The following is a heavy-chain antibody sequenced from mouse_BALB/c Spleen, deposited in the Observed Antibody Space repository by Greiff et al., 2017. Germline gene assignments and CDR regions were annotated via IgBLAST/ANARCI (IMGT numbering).Heavy chain of an antibody. Sequence: DVQLVESGGGLVKPGGSLKLSCAASGFTFSSYAMSWVRQTPEKRLEWVASISSGGSTYYPDSVKGRFTISRDNARNILYLQMSSLRSEDTAMYYCAREGVITTGYAMDDWGQGTSVTVSS. CDR3: AREGVITTGYAMDD. CDR2: ISSGGST. V-gene: IGHV5-6-5*01. D-gene: IGHD2-4*01. CDR1: GFTFSSYA. J-gene: IGHJ4*01.